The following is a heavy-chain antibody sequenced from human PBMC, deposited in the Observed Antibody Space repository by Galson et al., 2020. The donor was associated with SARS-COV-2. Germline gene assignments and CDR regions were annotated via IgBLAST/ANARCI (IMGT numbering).Heavy chain of an antibody. CDR1: NGSISSDY. Sequence: SETLSLTCSVSNGSISSDYWSWIRQTPGKGLEWIGFFHYVGSTNYNPSLRSRVTISIDPSKNQFSLKLSSVTAADSAVYYCARYTTSSVAFDFWGQGTLVTVAS. D-gene: IGHD6-6*01. J-gene: IGHJ4*02. V-gene: IGHV4-59*08. CDR3: ARYTTSSVAFDF. CDR2: FHYVGST.